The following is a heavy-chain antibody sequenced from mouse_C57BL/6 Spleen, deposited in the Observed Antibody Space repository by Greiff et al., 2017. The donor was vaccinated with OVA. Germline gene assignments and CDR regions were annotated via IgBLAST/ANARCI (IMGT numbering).Heavy chain of an antibody. Sequence: EVQVVASGGGLVKPGGSLKLSCAASGFTFSDYGMHWVRQAPEKGLEWVAYISSGSSTIYYADTVKGRFTISRDNAKNALFLQMTSLRSEDTAMYYCARPLYYAMDYWGQGTSVTVSS. CDR3: ARPLYYAMDY. J-gene: IGHJ4*01. CDR2: ISSGSSTI. V-gene: IGHV5-17*01. CDR1: GFTFSDYG.